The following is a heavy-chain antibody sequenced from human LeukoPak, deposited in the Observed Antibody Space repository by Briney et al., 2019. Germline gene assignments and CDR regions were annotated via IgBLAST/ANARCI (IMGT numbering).Heavy chain of an antibody. Sequence: SETLSLTCTVSGGSISNSSYYWGWIRQPPGKGLEWIGSIYYSGSTYYNLSLKSRVTISVDTSKNQFSLKLSSVTAADTAVYYCARHGYSSGWYGPPYFDYWGQGTLVTVSS. CDR1: GGSISNSSYY. D-gene: IGHD6-19*01. CDR3: ARHGYSSGWYGPPYFDY. J-gene: IGHJ4*02. CDR2: IYYSGST. V-gene: IGHV4-39*01.